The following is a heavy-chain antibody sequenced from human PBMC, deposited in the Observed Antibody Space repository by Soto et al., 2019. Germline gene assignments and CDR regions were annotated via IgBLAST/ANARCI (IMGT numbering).Heavy chain of an antibody. Sequence: QVQLVQSGAEVKKPGSSVKVSCKASGGTFSSYAISWVRQAPGQGLEWMGGIIPIFGTANYAQKFQGRVTITADESTSTAHMELSSLRSEDTAVYYCARDGQDSSSWSTTYNWFDPWGQGTLVTVSS. CDR2: IIPIFGTA. D-gene: IGHD6-13*01. CDR1: GGTFSSYA. V-gene: IGHV1-69*01. CDR3: ARDGQDSSSWSTTYNWFDP. J-gene: IGHJ5*02.